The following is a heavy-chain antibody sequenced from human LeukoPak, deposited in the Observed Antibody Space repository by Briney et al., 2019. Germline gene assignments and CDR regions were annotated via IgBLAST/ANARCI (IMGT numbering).Heavy chain of an antibody. CDR1: GGTFSSHA. J-gene: IGHJ4*02. CDR2: INPGGGST. CDR3: ASDGYSSGWYVLDY. Sequence: ASVKVSCKASGGTFSSHAISWVRQAPGQGLEWMGIINPGGGSTSYAQKFQGRVTMTRDTSTSTVYMELSSLRSEDTAVYYCASDGYSSGWYVLDYWGQGTLVTVSS. D-gene: IGHD6-19*01. V-gene: IGHV1-46*01.